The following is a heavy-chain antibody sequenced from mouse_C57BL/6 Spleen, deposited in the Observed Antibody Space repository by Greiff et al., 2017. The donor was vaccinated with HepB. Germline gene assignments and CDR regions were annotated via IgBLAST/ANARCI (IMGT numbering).Heavy chain of an antibody. CDR2: IYPGDGDT. CDR3: ARDGVYYYGSSYDWYFDV. J-gene: IGHJ1*03. CDR1: GYAFSSSW. Sequence: VQLQQSGPELVKPGASVKISCKASGYAFSSSWMNWVKQRPGKGLEWIGRIYPGDGDTNYNGKFKGKATLTADKSSSTAYMQLSSLTSEDSAVYSCARDGVYYYGSSYDWYFDVWGTGTTVTVSS. V-gene: IGHV1-82*01. D-gene: IGHD1-1*01.